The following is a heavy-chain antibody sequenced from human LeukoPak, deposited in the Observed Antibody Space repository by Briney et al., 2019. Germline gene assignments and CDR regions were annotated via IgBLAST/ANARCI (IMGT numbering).Heavy chain of an antibody. CDR3: ARSRGYSYGYDY. D-gene: IGHD5-18*01. J-gene: IGHJ4*02. CDR1: GGSISSGGYS. V-gene: IGHV4-30-2*01. Sequence: SETLSLTCAVSGGSISSGGYSWSWIRQPPGKGLEWIGYIYYSGSTYYNPSLKSRVTISVDRSKNQFSLKLSSVTAADTAVYYCARSRGYSYGYDYWGQGTLVTVSS. CDR2: IYYSGST.